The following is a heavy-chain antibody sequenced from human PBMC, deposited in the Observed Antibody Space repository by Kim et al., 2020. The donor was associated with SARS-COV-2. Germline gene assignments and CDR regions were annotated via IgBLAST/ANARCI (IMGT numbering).Heavy chain of an antibody. V-gene: IGHV3-49*03. CDR2: SRSKDYRGTT. J-gene: IGHJ4*02. CDR1: GFTFGDYC. CDR3: ARGQTVAGARYHFDR. D-gene: IGHD1-26*01. Sequence: GGSLRLSCTGSGFTFGDYCMGWLRQPPGKGLEWVAFSRSKDYRGTTEYAASVRGRFISSRDDSNAIAYLQMNSLKSEDTATYYCARGQTVAGARYHFDRWGQGILVTVSS.